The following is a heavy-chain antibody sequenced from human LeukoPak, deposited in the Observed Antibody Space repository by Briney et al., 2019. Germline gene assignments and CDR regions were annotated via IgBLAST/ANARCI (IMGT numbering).Heavy chain of an antibody. CDR2: IFGRGGST. CDR3: AKTTTGYSSGRFPGWPVDY. Sequence: GGSLRLSCAASGFTFSSYAMYWVRQAPGKGLEWVSGIFGRGGSTHYADSVKGRFTISRDNSKNTVYLQMNSLGAEDTAVYYCAKTTTGYSSGRFPGWPVDYWGQGTLVTVSS. CDR1: GFTFSSYA. D-gene: IGHD6-19*01. J-gene: IGHJ4*02. V-gene: IGHV3-23*01.